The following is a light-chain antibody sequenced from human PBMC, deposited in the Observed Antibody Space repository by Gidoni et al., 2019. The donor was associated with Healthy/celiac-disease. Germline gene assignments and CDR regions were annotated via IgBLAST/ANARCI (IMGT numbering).Light chain of an antibody. Sequence: EIVMTPSPATLSVSPGERATLSCRASQSVSSNLAWYQQKPGQAPRLLIYGASTRATGIPARFSGSGSGTEFTLTISSLQSEDFAVYYCQQYNNWPTITFGPGTKVDIK. J-gene: IGKJ3*01. CDR2: GAS. CDR1: QSVSSN. V-gene: IGKV3-15*01. CDR3: QQYNNWPTIT.